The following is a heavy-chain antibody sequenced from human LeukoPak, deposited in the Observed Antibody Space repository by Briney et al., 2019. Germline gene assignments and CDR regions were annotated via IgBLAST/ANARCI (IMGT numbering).Heavy chain of an antibody. D-gene: IGHD3-10*01. CDR1: GYTFTNYN. CDR3: ARVGYFGESFPCHY. J-gene: IGHJ4*02. V-gene: IGHV1-8*01. CDR2: MNPNSGNT. Sequence: ASVKVSCKASGYTFTNYNINWVRQASGQGLEWMGWMNPNSGNTGYAQKFQGRVTMTRDTSISTAYMELSSLKSDDTAVYYCARVGYFGESFPCHYWGQGTLVTVSS.